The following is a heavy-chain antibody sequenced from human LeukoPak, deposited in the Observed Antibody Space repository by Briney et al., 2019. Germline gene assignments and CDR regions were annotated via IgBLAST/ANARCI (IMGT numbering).Heavy chain of an antibody. D-gene: IGHD3-10*01. CDR3: ARGLGGESYYYYYYMDV. CDR2: MNPNSGNT. CDR1: GYTFTSYD. V-gene: IGHV1-8*01. Sequence: ASVKVSCKASGYTFTSYDTNWVRQATGQGLEWMGWMNPNSGNTGYAQKFQGRVTMTRNTSISTAYMELSSLRSEDTAVYYCARGLGGESYYYYYYMDVWGKGTTVTVSS. J-gene: IGHJ6*03.